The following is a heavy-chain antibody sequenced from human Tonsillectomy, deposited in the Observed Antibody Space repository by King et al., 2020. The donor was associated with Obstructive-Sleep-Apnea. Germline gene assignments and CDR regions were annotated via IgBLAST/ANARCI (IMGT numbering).Heavy chain of an antibody. Sequence: VQLVESGGGVVQPGRSLRLSCAASGFTFSSYAMHWVRQAPGKGLEWVAVISYDGSNKYYADSVKGRFTISRDNSKNTLYLQMNSLRAEDTAVYYCAREWDYYDSSGYLGYWGQGTLVTVSS. J-gene: IGHJ4*02. CDR3: AREWDYYDSSGYLGY. D-gene: IGHD3-22*01. CDR2: ISYDGSNK. V-gene: IGHV3-30*04. CDR1: GFTFSSYA.